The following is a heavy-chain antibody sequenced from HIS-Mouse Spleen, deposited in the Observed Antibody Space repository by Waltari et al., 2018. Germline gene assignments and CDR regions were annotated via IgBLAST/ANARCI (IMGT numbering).Heavy chain of an antibody. CDR3: TRVGVAYYDSSGDDAFDI. Sequence: QLQLQESGPGLVKPSETLSLTCTVSGGSISSSSYYWGWIRQPPAKGLEWIGGIYYSGSTYYNPSLKSRVTISVDTSKNQFSLKLSSVTAADTAVYYCTRVGVAYYDSSGDDAFDIWGQGTMVTVSS. CDR2: IYYSGST. D-gene: IGHD3-22*01. J-gene: IGHJ3*02. CDR1: GGSISSSSYY. V-gene: IGHV4-39*07.